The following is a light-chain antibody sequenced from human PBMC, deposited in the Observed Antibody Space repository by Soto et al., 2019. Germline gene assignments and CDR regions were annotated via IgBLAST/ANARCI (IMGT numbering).Light chain of an antibody. V-gene: IGLV2-14*01. Sequence: QSVLTQPASVSGSPGQSITISCTGTSSDVGGYNYVSWYQQHPGKAPKLMIYEVSNRPSGVSNRFSGSKSGNTASLTISGLQAEDEADYYCSSYTSSSTLRVFGRGTKLTVL. CDR3: SSYTSSSTLRV. CDR2: EVS. J-gene: IGLJ2*01. CDR1: SSDVGGYNY.